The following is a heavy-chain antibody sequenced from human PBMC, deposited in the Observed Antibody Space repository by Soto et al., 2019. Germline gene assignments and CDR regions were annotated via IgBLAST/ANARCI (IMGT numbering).Heavy chain of an antibody. Sequence: QVQLVQSGAEVKKPGASVKVSCKASGYSFTKYGINWVRQAPGQGLEWVGWISAFSGRTDYAHNFRGRVAMTTDPSTSTVYMELTTLRSADTAMYYCARLRGIVITAASPDGFDLWGQGTMVTVSS. V-gene: IGHV1-18*01. CDR2: ISAFSGRT. J-gene: IGHJ3*01. CDR1: GYSFTKYG. D-gene: IGHD2-2*01. CDR3: ARLRGIVITAASPDGFDL.